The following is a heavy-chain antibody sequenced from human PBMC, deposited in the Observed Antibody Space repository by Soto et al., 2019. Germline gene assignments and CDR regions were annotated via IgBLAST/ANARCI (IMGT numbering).Heavy chain of an antibody. V-gene: IGHV1-69*12. D-gene: IGHD1-1*01. CDR1: GDTFSSFA. J-gene: IGHJ6*02. CDR3: ARDKDREQLGGNYYYALDV. Sequence: QVQLVQSGAEVKKPGSSVKVSCKASGDTFSSFAISWVRQAPGLGLEWMGGIIPIFRTPKYAQKFQGRVTITADEPTSTAYMELSSLRSEDTAVYYCARDKDREQLGGNYYYALDVWGQGTTVIVSS. CDR2: IIPIFRTP.